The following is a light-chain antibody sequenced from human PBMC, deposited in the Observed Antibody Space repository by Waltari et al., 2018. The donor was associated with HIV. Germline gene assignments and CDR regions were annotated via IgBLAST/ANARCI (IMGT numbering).Light chain of an antibody. CDR1: SSNIGRNY. Sequence: QSVLTQPPSASGTPGQRVTISCSGSSSNIGRNYVYWYQQLPGTAPKLLIYTNNQRPSGVPDRFSGSKSGTSASLAISGLRSEDEADYYCATWTDSLSGVVFGGGTKLRVL. CDR3: ATWTDSLSGVV. V-gene: IGLV1-47*01. J-gene: IGLJ2*01. CDR2: TNN.